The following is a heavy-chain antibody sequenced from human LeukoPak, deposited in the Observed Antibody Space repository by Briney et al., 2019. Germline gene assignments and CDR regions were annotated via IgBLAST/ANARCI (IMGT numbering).Heavy chain of an antibody. D-gene: IGHD3-16*01. CDR3: VPSNSFEYYFDY. V-gene: IGHV1-2*02. Sequence: ASVKVSCKASGCTFINYYMHWVRQAPGQSLEWMGWINPKSGDTNYAQEFQGRVTMTRDTSISTAYMELNTLRSDDTAMYYCVPSNSFEYYFDYWGQGTLVTVSS. CDR2: INPKSGDT. J-gene: IGHJ4*02. CDR1: GCTFINYY.